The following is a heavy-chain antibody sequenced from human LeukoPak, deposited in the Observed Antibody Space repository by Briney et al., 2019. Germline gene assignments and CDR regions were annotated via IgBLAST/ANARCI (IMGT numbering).Heavy chain of an antibody. CDR1: GFTFSSYS. J-gene: IGHJ3*02. CDR3: ARDREYYDFWSVGDAFDI. V-gene: IGHV3-21*01. Sequence: GGSLRLSCAASGFTFSSYSMNWVRQAPGKGLEWVSSISSSSSYIYYADSVKGRFTISRDNAKNSLYLQMNSLRAEDTAVYYCARDREYYDFWSVGDAFDIWGQGTMVTVSS. D-gene: IGHD3-3*01. CDR2: ISSSSSYI.